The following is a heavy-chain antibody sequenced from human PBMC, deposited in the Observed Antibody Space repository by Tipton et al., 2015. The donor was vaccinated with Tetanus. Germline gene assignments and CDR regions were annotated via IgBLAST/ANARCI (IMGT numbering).Heavy chain of an antibody. J-gene: IGHJ4*02. CDR2: IYYSGST. Sequence: TLSLTCTVSGGSISSGDYYWSWIRQPPGKGLEWIGYIYYSGSTYYNPSLKSRVTISVDTSKNQFSLKLSSVTAADTAVYYCARVKAYDSSGYYNLPFDYWGQGTLVTVSS. V-gene: IGHV4-30-4*01. D-gene: IGHD3-22*01. CDR3: ARVKAYDSSGYYNLPFDY. CDR1: GGSISSGDYY.